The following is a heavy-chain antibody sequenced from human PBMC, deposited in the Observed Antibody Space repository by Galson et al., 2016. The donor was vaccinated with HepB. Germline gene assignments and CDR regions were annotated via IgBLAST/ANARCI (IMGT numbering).Heavy chain of an antibody. V-gene: IGHV3-11*04. CDR3: ARSSTDCISTGCYAGATDY. CDR2: ISSSGSYI. D-gene: IGHD2-2*01. J-gene: IGHJ4*02. CDR1: GFTFSDYY. Sequence: SLRLSCAASGFTFSDYYMNWIRQAPGKGLEWVSYISSSGSYIYYADSVKGRFTISRDNAKNSLYLQMNSLRAEDTAVYYGARSSTDCISTGCYAGATDYWGQGTLVTVSS.